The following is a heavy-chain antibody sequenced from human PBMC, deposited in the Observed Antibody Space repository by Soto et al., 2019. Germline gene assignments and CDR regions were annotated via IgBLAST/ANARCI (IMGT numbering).Heavy chain of an antibody. CDR2: ISYDGNSK. J-gene: IGHJ4*02. Sequence: PGRSLRLSCAASGFNFSHYAFHWVRQAPGKGLEWVAFISYDGNSKYYADSVKGRFTISRDNSKNTLYLQMNSLRGEDAAVYYCARGLMATSHHLDFWGQGTLVTVSS. CDR1: GFNFSHYA. CDR3: ARGLMATSHHLDF. V-gene: IGHV3-30-3*01.